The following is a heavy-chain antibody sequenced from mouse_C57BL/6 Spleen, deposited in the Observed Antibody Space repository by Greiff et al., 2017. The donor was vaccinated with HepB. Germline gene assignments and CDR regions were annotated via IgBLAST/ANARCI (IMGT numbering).Heavy chain of an antibody. D-gene: IGHD2-4*01. CDR2: IRNKANGYTT. CDR1: GFTFTDYY. CDR3: ARYSAFYYDYEYYFDY. V-gene: IGHV7-3*01. Sequence: EVNVVESGGGLVQPGGSLSLSCAASGFTFTDYYMSWVRQPPGKALEWLGFIRNKANGYTTEYSASVKGRFTISRDNSQSILYLQMNALRAEDSATYYCARYSAFYYDYEYYFDYWGQGTTLTVSS. J-gene: IGHJ2*01.